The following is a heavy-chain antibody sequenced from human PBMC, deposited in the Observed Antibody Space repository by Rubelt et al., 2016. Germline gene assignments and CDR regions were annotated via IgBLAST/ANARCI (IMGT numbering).Heavy chain of an antibody. CDR1: YA. D-gene: IGHD2-21*01. J-gene: IGHJ4*02. CDR3: ARPRETFQSSYHFDS. CDR2: ISDSGGST. V-gene: IGHV3-23*01. Sequence: YAMHWVRQAPGKGLEWVSGISDSGGSTYYADSVKGRFTISRDNSKNTLYLQMNSLRDEDTAVYYCARPRETFQSSYHFDSWGQGTLVTVSS.